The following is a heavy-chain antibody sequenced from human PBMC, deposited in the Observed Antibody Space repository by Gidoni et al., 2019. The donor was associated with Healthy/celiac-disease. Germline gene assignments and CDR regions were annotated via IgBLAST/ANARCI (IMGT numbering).Heavy chain of an antibody. CDR3: AKSYSSSSGPELVYYYYYMDV. J-gene: IGHJ6*03. D-gene: IGHD6-6*01. V-gene: IGHV3-30*18. CDR2: ISYDGSNK. CDR1: GFTFSTYG. Sequence: QVQLVESGGGVVQPGRSLRLSCSASGFTFSTYGMHWVRQAPGKGLEWVAVISYDGSNKYYADSGKGRFTISRDNSKNTLYLQMNSLRAEDTAVYYCAKSYSSSSGPELVYYYYYMDVWGKGTTVTVSS.